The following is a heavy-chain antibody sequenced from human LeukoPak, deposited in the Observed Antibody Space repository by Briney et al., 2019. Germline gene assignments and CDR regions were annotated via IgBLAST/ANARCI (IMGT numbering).Heavy chain of an antibody. J-gene: IGHJ3*02. CDR3: ANAARRDFLGWLELAFAI. CDR1: GFTFSSYA. V-gene: IGHV3-23*01. CDR2: ISGNGGNT. D-gene: IGHD3-3*01. Sequence: GGSLRLSCAASGFTFSSYAMSWVRQAPGKGLEWVSAISGNGGNTYYADSVKGRFTISRDNSKNTLYLQMNSLRAEDTAVYYCANAARRDFLGWLELAFAIWGQGKMVTVSS.